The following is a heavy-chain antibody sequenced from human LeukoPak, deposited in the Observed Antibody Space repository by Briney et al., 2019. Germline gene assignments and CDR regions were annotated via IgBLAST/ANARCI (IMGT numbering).Heavy chain of an antibody. D-gene: IGHD5-24*01. CDR2: ITWNGDKT. Sequence: GGSLRLSCTASGFKFDDYDMSWVRQVPGKGLEWVSGITWNGDKTGYSDSVRGRFAISRDNTKKSLYLQMSSLRAEDTAVYYCARARWRLVPYFDSWGQGTLVTVSS. CDR1: GFKFDDYD. V-gene: IGHV3-20*04. J-gene: IGHJ4*02. CDR3: ARARWRLVPYFDS.